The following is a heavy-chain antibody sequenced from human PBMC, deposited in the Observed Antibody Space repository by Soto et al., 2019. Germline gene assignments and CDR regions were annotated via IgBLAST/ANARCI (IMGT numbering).Heavy chain of an antibody. D-gene: IGHD3-16*02. V-gene: IGHV3-33*01. CDR3: AREGGSYRSHLDY. Sequence: PGGSLRLSCAASGFSFSSYGMHWVLQAPGKGLERVAVIWYDGSNKYYAHSVKGRFTMSRDNSKNTLYLQMNSLSAEDTAVYYCAREGGSYRSHLDYWGQGTRVTVSS. CDR1: GFSFSSYG. J-gene: IGHJ4*02. CDR2: IWYDGSNK.